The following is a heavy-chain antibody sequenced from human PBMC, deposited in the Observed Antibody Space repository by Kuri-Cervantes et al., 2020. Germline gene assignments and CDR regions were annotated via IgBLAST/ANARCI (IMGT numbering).Heavy chain of an antibody. CDR1: GFTFSSYW. Sequence: GGSLRLSCAASGFTFSSYWMSWVRQAPGKGLEWVANIKQDGSEKYYVDSVKGRFTISRDNAKNSLYLQMNSLRAEDTAVYYCARPLGYCTGGVCYPPYYFDYWGQGTLVTVSS. J-gene: IGHJ4*02. CDR3: ARPLGYCTGGVCYPPYYFDY. CDR2: IKQDGSEK. D-gene: IGHD2-8*02. V-gene: IGHV3-7*01.